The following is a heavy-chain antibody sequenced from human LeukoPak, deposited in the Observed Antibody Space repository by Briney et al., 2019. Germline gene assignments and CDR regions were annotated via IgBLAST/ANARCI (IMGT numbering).Heavy chain of an antibody. CDR2: INSRGTTI. V-gene: IGHV3-11*01. Sequence: GGSLRLSCAASGFTFSDYYMSWIRQAPGMGLEWVSYINSRGTTIYDADSVKGRFTISRDNAKNSLYLQMNSLRAEDTAVYYCASEYFYDSSGYPLFGFWGQGTLVTVSS. J-gene: IGHJ4*02. CDR3: ASEYFYDSSGYPLFGF. D-gene: IGHD3-22*01. CDR1: GFTFSDYY.